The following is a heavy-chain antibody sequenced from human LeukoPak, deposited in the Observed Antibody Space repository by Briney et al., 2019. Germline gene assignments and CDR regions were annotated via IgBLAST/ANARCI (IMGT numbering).Heavy chain of an antibody. CDR1: GFTFSSYG. D-gene: IGHD6-13*01. CDR3: AREPPYSNSWTDFDY. CDR2: IRYDGSNK. Sequence: PGGSLRLSCAASGFTFSSYGMHWVRQAPGKGLEWVAFIRYDGSNKYYADSVKGRFTISRDNSKNSLYLQMNSLSAEDTAVYYCAREPPYSNSWTDFDYWGQGTLITVSS. J-gene: IGHJ4*02. V-gene: IGHV3-30*02.